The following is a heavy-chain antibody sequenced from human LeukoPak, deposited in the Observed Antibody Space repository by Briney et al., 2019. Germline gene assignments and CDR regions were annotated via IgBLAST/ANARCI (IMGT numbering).Heavy chain of an antibody. CDR3: ARAGYYDSRGYADF. V-gene: IGHV1-18*01. CDR1: GYTFTIYG. J-gene: IGHJ4*02. CDR2: ISGYSGNT. D-gene: IGHD3-22*01. Sequence: ASVKVSCKASGYTFTIYGISWVRQAPGQGLEWMGWISGYSGNTNYAQKFQGRVTMTTDTSTSTAYMELRSLRSDDTAVYYCARAGYYDSRGYADFWGQGTPVTVSS.